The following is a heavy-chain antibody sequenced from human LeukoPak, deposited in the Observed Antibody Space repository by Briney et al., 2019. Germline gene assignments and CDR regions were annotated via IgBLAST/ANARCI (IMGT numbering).Heavy chain of an antibody. V-gene: IGHV4-38-2*02. CDR1: GYSISSGYY. J-gene: IGHJ3*02. Sequence: SETLSLTCTVSGYSISSGYYWGWIRQPPGKGLEWIGSIYHSGSTYYNPSLKSRVTISVDTSKNQFSLKLSSVTAADTAVYYCARDGVSNAFDIWGQGTMVTVSS. CDR3: ARDGVSNAFDI. D-gene: IGHD2-8*01. CDR2: IYHSGST.